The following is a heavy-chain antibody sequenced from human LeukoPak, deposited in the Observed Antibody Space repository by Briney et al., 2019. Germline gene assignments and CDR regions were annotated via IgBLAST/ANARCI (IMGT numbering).Heavy chain of an antibody. CDR2: IYTSGST. CDR3: ARASGHWFDP. D-gene: IGHD6-25*01. Sequence: KPSQTLSLTCTVSGGSISSYYWSWIRQPAATGPEGIARIYTSGSTNYNPSLKSRVTISVDTSKNHFSLTLLSLPAAATPVHSSARASGHWFDPWGRGTVVNVSS. CDR1: GGSISSYY. J-gene: IGHJ5*02. V-gene: IGHV4-4*07.